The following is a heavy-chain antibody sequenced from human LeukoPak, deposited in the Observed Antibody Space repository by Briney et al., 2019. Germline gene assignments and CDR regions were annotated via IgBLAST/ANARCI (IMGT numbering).Heavy chain of an antibody. J-gene: IGHJ4*02. CDR1: GGSISSDAYY. Sequence: PSETLSLTCTVSGGSISSDAYYWGWIRQPPGKGLEWIGTIYYTGSTYYNPSLKSRVTISLDTSKNQFYLKLSSVTAADTAVYYCARDGYSGSDALWGQGTLVTVSS. V-gene: IGHV4-39*07. CDR3: ARDGYSGSDAL. CDR2: IYYTGST. D-gene: IGHD5-12*01.